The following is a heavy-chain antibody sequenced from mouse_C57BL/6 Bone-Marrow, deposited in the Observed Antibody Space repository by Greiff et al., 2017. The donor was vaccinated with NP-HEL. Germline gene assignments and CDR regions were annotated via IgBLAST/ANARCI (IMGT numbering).Heavy chain of an antibody. CDR3: TITTVVTFDV. J-gene: IGHJ1*03. CDR1: GFNIKDDY. D-gene: IGHD1-1*01. CDR2: IDPENGDT. Sequence: EVQLQQSGAELVRPGASVKLSCTASGFNIKDDYMHWVKQRPEQGLEWIGWIDPENGDTEYASKFQGKATITADTSSNTAYLQLSSLTSEDTAVYYCTITTVVTFDVWGTGTTVTVSS. V-gene: IGHV14-4*01.